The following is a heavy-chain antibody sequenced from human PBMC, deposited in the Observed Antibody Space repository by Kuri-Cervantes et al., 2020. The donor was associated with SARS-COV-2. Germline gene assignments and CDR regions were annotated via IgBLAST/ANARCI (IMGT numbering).Heavy chain of an antibody. CDR1: GGSISSGSYY. V-gene: IGHV4-39*01. CDR3: ARQSVVASDD. Sequence: SETLSLTCSVSGGSISSGSYYWSWIRQPAGKGLEWIGRIYYSGSTYYNPSLKSRVTISVDTSKNQFSLKLSSVTAADTAVYYCARQSVVASDDWGQGTLVTVSS. D-gene: IGHD2-15*01. CDR2: IYYSGST. J-gene: IGHJ4*02.